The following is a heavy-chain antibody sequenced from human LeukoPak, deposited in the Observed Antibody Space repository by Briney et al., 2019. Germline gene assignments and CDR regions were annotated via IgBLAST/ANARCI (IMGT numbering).Heavy chain of an antibody. J-gene: IGHJ4*02. Sequence: GESLRLSCAAAGFTFSRYWMSWVRQATGKGLECVAKIKEDGSEAHYVDSVKGRFTISRDNAKESLYLQMNSLRAEDTAVYYCARDYTGGWNDYWDQGIRVTVSS. D-gene: IGHD7-27*01. V-gene: IGHV3-7*01. CDR3: ARDYTGGWNDY. CDR1: GFTFSRYW. CDR2: IKEDGSEA.